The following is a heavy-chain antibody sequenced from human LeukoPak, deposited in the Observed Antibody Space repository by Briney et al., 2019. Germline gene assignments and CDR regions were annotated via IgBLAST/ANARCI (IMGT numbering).Heavy chain of an antibody. CDR3: AREPTASYREITMVRGSHNWFDP. CDR2: IYYSGST. Sequence: PSETLSLTCTVSGGSISGSSYYWGWIRQPPGKGLEWIGSIYYSGSTYYNPSLKSRVTISVDTSKNQFSLKLSSVTAADTAVYYCAREPTASYREITMVRGSHNWFDPWGQGTLVTVSS. J-gene: IGHJ5*02. CDR1: GGSISGSSYY. D-gene: IGHD3-10*01. V-gene: IGHV4-39*07.